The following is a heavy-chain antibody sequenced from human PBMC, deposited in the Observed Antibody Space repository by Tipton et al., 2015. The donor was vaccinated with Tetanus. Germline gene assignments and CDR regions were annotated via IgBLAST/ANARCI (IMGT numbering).Heavy chain of an antibody. CDR3: ARTAAGPDY. Sequence: GLVKPSETLSLNCGVYGGSFSDYYWTWIRQPPGKGLEWIGDVDRGGDTTYNPSLESRVTLSVDRSKNQFSLKLSSVTAADTAVYYCARTAAGPDYWGQGSLVTVSS. CDR2: VDRGGDT. V-gene: IGHV4-34*01. J-gene: IGHJ4*02. D-gene: IGHD6-25*01. CDR1: GGSFSDYY.